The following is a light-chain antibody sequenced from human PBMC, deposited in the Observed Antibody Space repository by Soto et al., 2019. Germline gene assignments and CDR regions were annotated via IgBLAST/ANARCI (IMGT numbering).Light chain of an antibody. Sequence: QSALTQPASVSGSPGQSITISCTGTSSYIRGYNYVSWYQQHPGKAPKLMIYEVSNRPSGVSDRFSGSKSGTTASLTISGLQADVEGDYYCSSYTSSSNYVFGTGTKLTVL. CDR1: SSYIRGYNY. CDR2: EVS. V-gene: IGLV2-14*01. J-gene: IGLJ1*01. CDR3: SSYTSSSNYV.